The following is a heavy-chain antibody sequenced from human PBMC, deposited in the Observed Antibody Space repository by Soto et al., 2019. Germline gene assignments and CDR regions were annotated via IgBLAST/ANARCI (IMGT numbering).Heavy chain of an antibody. CDR2: INPNSGGT. CDR3: AGQGIAVGGAFDI. V-gene: IGHV1-2*02. D-gene: IGHD6-19*01. J-gene: IGHJ3*02. CDR1: GYTFTGYY. Sequence: GASVKVSCKASGYTFTGYYMHWVRQAPGQGLEWMGWINPNSGGTNYAQKFQGRVTMTRDTSISTAYMELSRLRSDDTAVYYCAGQGIAVGGAFDIWGQGTMVTVSS.